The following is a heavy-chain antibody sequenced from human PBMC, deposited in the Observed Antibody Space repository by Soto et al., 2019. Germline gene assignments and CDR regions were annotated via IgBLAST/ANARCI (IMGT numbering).Heavy chain of an antibody. CDR3: ARGTVTTAFDI. CDR2: IYYSGTT. Sequence: PSETLSLTCAVSGGSISSSNWWSWVRQPPGKGLEWIGYIYYSGTTYYNPSLKSRVTISVDTSKNQFSLKLSSVTAADTAVYYCARGTVTTAFDIWGQGTMVTVSS. CDR1: GGSISSSNW. J-gene: IGHJ3*02. D-gene: IGHD4-17*01. V-gene: IGHV4-4*02.